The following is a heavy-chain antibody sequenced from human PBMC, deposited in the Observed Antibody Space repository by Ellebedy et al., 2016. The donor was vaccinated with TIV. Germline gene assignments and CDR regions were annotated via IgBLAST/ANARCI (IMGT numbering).Heavy chain of an antibody. Sequence: GESLKISCAASGFTFSSYGMHWVRQAPGQGLQWVAVIWYDGSNKYYADSVKGRFTISRDNSKHTLHLQMNSLRAEETAVYYCARDSVYGSGSYCLDNWGQGTLVTVSS. V-gene: IGHV3-33*01. D-gene: IGHD3-10*01. CDR2: IWYDGSNK. CDR1: GFTFSSYG. CDR3: ARDSVYGSGSYCLDN. J-gene: IGHJ4*02.